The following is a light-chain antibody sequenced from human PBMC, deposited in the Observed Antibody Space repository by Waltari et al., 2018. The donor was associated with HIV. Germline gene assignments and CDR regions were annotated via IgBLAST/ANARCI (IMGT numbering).Light chain of an antibody. J-gene: IGLJ3*02. CDR1: TSNIGGRN. CDR2: SNK. Sequence: QSVVTQPPSLSQTSGQTVIISCSGSTSNIGGRNVNWYQKLPKTAPKLIIYSNKERPSGVPARFSGSKSGTSASLAITGLLSEDEAEYYCSVWDGSLSAWVFGGGTKLTVL. CDR3: SVWDGSLSAWV. V-gene: IGLV1-44*01.